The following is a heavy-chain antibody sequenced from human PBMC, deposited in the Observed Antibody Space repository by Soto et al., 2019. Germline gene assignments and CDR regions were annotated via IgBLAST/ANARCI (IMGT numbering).Heavy chain of an antibody. V-gene: IGHV3-23*01. CDR2: ISGSGGST. J-gene: IGHJ4*02. D-gene: IGHD3-22*01. Sequence: GGSLRLSCAASGFTFSSYAMSWVRQAPGKGLEWVSAISGSGGSTYYADSVKGRFTISRDNSKNTLYLQMNSLRAEDTAVYYCAKEGATYYYDSSGSLNYLDYWGQGTLVTVSS. CDR1: GFTFSSYA. CDR3: AKEGATYYYDSSGSLNYLDY.